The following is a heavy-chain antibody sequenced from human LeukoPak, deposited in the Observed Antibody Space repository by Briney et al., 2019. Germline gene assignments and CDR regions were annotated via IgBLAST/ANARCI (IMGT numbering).Heavy chain of an antibody. CDR2: IYYSGST. V-gene: IGHV4-39*01. CDR1: GGSISSSSYY. CDR3: ARLQSSGSYLGARYYYYYMDV. D-gene: IGHD3-10*01. Sequence: PSETLSLTCTVSGGSISSSSYYWGWIRQPPGKGLEWIGSIYYSGSTYYNPSLKSRVTISVDTSKNQFSLKLSSVTAADTAVYYCARLQSSGSYLGARYYYYYMDVWGKGTTVTISS. J-gene: IGHJ6*03.